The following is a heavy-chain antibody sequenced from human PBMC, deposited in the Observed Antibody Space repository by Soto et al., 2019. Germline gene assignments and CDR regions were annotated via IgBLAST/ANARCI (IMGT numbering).Heavy chain of an antibody. Sequence: PSETLSLTCTVSGVSISSSSHFWGWMRQAPGKGLEWIGSVYYSGSTYYNPSLKSRVTISVDTSKNHFSLKLSSVTAADTAVYYCARHLAAPETVVVAARRFDPWGQGTLVTVSS. CDR3: ARHLAAPETVVVAARRFDP. D-gene: IGHD2-15*01. CDR2: VYYSGST. J-gene: IGHJ5*02. CDR1: GVSISSSSHF. V-gene: IGHV4-39*01.